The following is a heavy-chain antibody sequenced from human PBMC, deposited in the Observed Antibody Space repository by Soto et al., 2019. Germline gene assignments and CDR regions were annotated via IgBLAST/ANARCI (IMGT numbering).Heavy chain of an antibody. CDR3: ARTYYDFWSALGP. D-gene: IGHD3-3*01. CDR1: GGSISSSTYY. CDR2: IHYSGTT. J-gene: IGHJ5*02. Sequence: PSETRSLTCTVSGGSISSSTYYWGWIRQPPGKGLEWIVSIHYSGTTYHNPSLKSRVTISLDTSKNQFSLKLNSVTAADTALYYCARTYYDFWSALGPWGQGTLVTVSS. V-gene: IGHV4-39*01.